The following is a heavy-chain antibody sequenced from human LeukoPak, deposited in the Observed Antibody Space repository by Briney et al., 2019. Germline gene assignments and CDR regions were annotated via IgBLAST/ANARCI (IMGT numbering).Heavy chain of an antibody. CDR1: GFTFSSYW. J-gene: IGHJ4*02. V-gene: IGHV3-7*01. CDR2: INQGGSEK. CDR3: ARDFVVVTAFFDY. Sequence: PGGSLRLSCAASGFTFSSYWMSWVRQAPGKGLEWVANINQGGSEKYYVDSVKGRFTISRDNAKSSLYLQMNSLRAEDTAVYYCARDFVVVTAFFDYWGQGTLVTVSS. D-gene: IGHD2-21*02.